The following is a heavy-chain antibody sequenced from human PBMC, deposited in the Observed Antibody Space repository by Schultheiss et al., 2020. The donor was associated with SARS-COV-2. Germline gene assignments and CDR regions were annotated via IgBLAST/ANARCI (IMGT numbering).Heavy chain of an antibody. J-gene: IGHJ3*02. CDR1: GFTFSSYS. D-gene: IGHD3-22*01. Sequence: GGSLRLSCAASGFTFSSYSMNWVRQAPGKGLEWVSSISSSSSYIYYADSVKGRFTISRDNAKNSLYLQMNSLRAEDTALYYCAKVLYDSSGYYYDAFDIWGQGTMVTVSS. CDR3: AKVLYDSSGYYYDAFDI. V-gene: IGHV3-21*04. CDR2: ISSSSSYI.